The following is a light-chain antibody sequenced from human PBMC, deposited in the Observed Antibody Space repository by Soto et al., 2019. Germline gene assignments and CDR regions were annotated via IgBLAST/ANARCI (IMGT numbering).Light chain of an antibody. CDR2: AAS. V-gene: IGKV1-39*01. CDR3: QQSFSSPQIT. J-gene: IGKJ5*01. CDR1: QSISNY. Sequence: DIQMTQSPSSLSASVGDRVNITCRASQSISNYLSWYQQKPGKAPKLLIYAASSLQSGVPSRFSGGGSGTDFTLTISSLQPEDFATYYCQQSFSSPQITFGQGTRLEIK.